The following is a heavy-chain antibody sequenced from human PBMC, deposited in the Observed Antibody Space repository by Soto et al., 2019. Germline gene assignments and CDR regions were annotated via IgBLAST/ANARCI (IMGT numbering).Heavy chain of an antibody. V-gene: IGHV4-59*08. CDR3: ARLSFLWGSPGPFDY. Sequence: SETLSVTCTVSGGSISSYYWSWIRQPPGKGLEWIGYIYYSGSTNYNPSLKSRVTISVDTSKNQFSLKLSSVTAADTAVYYCARLSFLWGSPGPFDYWGQGTLVTVPS. J-gene: IGHJ4*02. D-gene: IGHD3-16*01. CDR1: GGSISSYY. CDR2: IYYSGST.